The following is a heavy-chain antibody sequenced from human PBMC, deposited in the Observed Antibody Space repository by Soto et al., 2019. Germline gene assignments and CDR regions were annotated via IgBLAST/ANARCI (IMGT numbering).Heavy chain of an antibody. D-gene: IGHD2-2*01. V-gene: IGHV3-33*01. Sequence: QVQLVESGGGVVQPGRSLRLSCAASGFTFSSYGMHWVRQAPGKGLEWVAVIWYDGSNKYYADSVKGRFTISRDNSKNTLYLQMNSLRAEDTAVYYCAREGRDCSSTSCYDPRYYYYYMDVWGKGTTVTVSS. CDR3: AREGRDCSSTSCYDPRYYYYYMDV. J-gene: IGHJ6*03. CDR2: IWYDGSNK. CDR1: GFTFSSYG.